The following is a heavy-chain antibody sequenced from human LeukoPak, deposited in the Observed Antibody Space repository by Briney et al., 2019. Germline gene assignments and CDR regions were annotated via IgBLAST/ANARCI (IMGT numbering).Heavy chain of an antibody. V-gene: IGHV3-7*01. Sequence: GGSLRLSCAASGFTFSNYWMSWVRQAPGKGLEWVANIKQDGSEKYYVDSVKGRFTISRDNAKNSLYLQMNSLRAEDTAVYYCASLKNSGWGNAFHFWGQGTMVTVSS. J-gene: IGHJ3*01. CDR1: GFTFSNYW. CDR2: IKQDGSEK. CDR3: ASLKNSGWGNAFHF. D-gene: IGHD6-19*01.